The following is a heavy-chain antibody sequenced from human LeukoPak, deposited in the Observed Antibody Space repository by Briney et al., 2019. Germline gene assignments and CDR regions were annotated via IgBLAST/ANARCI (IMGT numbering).Heavy chain of an antibody. CDR1: GLSVSANY. CDR3: VRDDRGVVVFDY. J-gene: IGHJ4*02. CDR2: LYTGGTT. D-gene: IGHD2-15*01. V-gene: IGHV3-53*01. Sequence: PGGSLRLSCAASGLSVSANYMSWVRQAPGKGLEWVSVLYTGGTTYYAGSVRGRFTISRDDSKNTLYLQMSSLRAEDTAVYYCVRDDRGVVVFDYWGQGALVTVSS.